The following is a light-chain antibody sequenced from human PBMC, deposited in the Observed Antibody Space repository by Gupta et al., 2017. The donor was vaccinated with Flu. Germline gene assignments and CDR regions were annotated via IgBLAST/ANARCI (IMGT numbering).Light chain of an antibody. CDR1: QSVSSN. J-gene: IGKJ3*01. V-gene: IGKV3-15*01. Sequence: PATLSVSPGERATLACRASQSVSSNLAWYQQKPGQAPRLLIYGASTRATGIPARFSGSGSGTEFTLTISSLQSEDFAVYYCQQYNNWPFTFGPGTKVDIK. CDR2: GAS. CDR3: QQYNNWPFT.